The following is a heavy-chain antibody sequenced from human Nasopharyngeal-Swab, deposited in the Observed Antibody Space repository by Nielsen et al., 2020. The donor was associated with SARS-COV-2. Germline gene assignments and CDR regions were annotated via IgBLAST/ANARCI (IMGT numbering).Heavy chain of an antibody. Sequence: ASVKVSCKASGGTFSSYAISWVRQAPGQGLEWMGIISPDGYSTAYAQKFQGRVTMTRDTSTSTVYMELSSLRSEDTAVYYCARDGEATAWDFDYWGQGTLVTVSS. V-gene: IGHV1-46*01. CDR3: ARDGEATAWDFDY. J-gene: IGHJ4*02. CDR2: ISPDGYST. CDR1: GGTFSSYA. D-gene: IGHD6-13*01.